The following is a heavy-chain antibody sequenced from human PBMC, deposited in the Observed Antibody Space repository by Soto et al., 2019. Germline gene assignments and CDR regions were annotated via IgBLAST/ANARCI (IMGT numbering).Heavy chain of an antibody. J-gene: IGHJ4*02. Sequence: SETLSLTCTVSGGSISSGGYYWSWIRQHPGKGLEWIGYIYYSGSTYYNPSLKSRVTISVDTSKNQFSLKLSSVTAADTAVYYCARVGYYGSGSYSSADYWGQGTLVTVSS. V-gene: IGHV4-31*03. CDR1: GGSISSGGYY. CDR2: IYYSGST. CDR3: ARVGYYGSGSYSSADY. D-gene: IGHD3-10*01.